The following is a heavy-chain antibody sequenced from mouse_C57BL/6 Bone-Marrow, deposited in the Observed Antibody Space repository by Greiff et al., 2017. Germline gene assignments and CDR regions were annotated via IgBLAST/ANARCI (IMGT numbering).Heavy chain of an antibody. CDR1: GYTFTDYN. D-gene: IGHD2-4*01. V-gene: IGHV1-18*01. J-gene: IGHJ4*01. CDR2: INPNNGGT. Sequence: EVQLQQSGPELVKPGASVKIPCKASGYTFTDYNMDWVKQSHGKSLEWIGDINPNNGGTIYNQKFKGKATLTVDKSSSRAYMELRSLTSEDTAVYYCARFDYDRHYYAMDYWGQGTSVTVSS. CDR3: ARFDYDRHYYAMDY.